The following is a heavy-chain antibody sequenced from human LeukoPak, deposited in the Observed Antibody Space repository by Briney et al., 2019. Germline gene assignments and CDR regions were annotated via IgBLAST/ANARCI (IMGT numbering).Heavy chain of an antibody. CDR2: IFYSGNA. V-gene: IGHV4-28*01. Sequence: SETLSLTCTVSGYSISSNNCWCWIRQPPGKGLELIGYIFYSGNAYYNSSLTSRVTMSVDTSKNQFSLNLRSVTAVDTAVYYCVRNQAVTGNHGAFDIWGQGTMVTVSS. CDR3: VRNQAVTGNHGAFDI. CDR1: GYSISSNNC. D-gene: IGHD6-19*01. J-gene: IGHJ3*02.